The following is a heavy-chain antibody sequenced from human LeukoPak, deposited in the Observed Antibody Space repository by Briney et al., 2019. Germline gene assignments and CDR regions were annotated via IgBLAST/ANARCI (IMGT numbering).Heavy chain of an antibody. J-gene: IGHJ4*02. V-gene: IGHV3-74*01. D-gene: IGHD6-13*01. CDR3: ASWYSSSWYWY. Sequence: GGSLRLSCVASGFTFSSYWMHWVRQAPGKGLVWVSRINSDGSSTSYADSVKGRFTISRDNAKNTLYLQMNSLRAEDTAVYYCASWYSSSWYWYWGQGTLVTVSS. CDR2: INSDGSST. CDR1: GFTFSSYW.